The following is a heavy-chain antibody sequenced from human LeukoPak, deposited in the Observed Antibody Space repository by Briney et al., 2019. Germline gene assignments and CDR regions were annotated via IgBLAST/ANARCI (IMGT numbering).Heavy chain of an antibody. CDR1: GFTFTNSA. J-gene: IGHJ4*02. V-gene: IGHV3-23*01. D-gene: IGHD2/OR15-2a*01. CDR2: ISGRSGTT. Sequence: PGGSLRLSCVASGFTFTNSAMSWVRQAPGKGLEWVSAISGRSGTTYYADSVKGRFTISRDNSENTLYLQMNSLRAGDTAVYYCAKVGTVYFPLDFWGQGTLVTVSS. CDR3: AKVGTVYFPLDF.